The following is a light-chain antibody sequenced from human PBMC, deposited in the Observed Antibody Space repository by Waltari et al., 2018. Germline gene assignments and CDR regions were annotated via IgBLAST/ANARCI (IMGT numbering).Light chain of an antibody. J-gene: IGKJ2*01. V-gene: IGKV4-1*01. Sequence: DIFLTQSPDSLAVSLGERATINCKSSQSLLDTSNNKNYLAWYRQKPGQPPQLLFYWASTRNSGVPGRLSGGGSGSDFTLTISGLQADDVAVYYCQQYSGSPLTFGQGTRLEIK. CDR2: WAS. CDR1: QSLLDTSNNKNY. CDR3: QQYSGSPLT.